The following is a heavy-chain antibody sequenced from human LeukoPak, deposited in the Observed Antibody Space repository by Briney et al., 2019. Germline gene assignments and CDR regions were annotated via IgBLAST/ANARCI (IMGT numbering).Heavy chain of an antibody. V-gene: IGHV3-33*01. CDR2: IYSDGVNK. CDR3: ARHRGSVFKGYMDV. J-gene: IGHJ6*03. D-gene: IGHD2-8*01. CDR1: GFTLGNHG. Sequence: GGSLRLSCAASGFTLGNHGMHWVRQAPGKGLEWVAIIYSDGVNKYCADSMKGRFTISRDTSKNALFLEMESLRTEDTAVYYCARHRGSVFKGYMDVWGKGTTVTVSS.